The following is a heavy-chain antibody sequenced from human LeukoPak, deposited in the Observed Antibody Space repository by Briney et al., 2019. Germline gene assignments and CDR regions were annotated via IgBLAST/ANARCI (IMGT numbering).Heavy chain of an antibody. CDR2: ISSSSSYI. CDR1: GFTFSSYS. V-gene: IGHV3-21*01. CDR3: ARGYCSGGSCYNDAFDI. D-gene: IGHD2-15*01. Sequence: PGGSLRLSCAASGFTFSSYSMNWVRQAPGKGLEWVSYISSSSSYIYYADSVKGRFTISRDNAKNSLYLQMNSLRAEDTAVYYCARGYCSGGSCYNDAFDIWGQGKMVTVSS. J-gene: IGHJ3*02.